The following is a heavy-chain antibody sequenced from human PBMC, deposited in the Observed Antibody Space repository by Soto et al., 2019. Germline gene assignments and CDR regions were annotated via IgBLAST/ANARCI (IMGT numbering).Heavy chain of an antibody. D-gene: IGHD4-17*01. J-gene: IGHJ4*02. Sequence: ALVKVSCKASGYTFTGYYMHWVRQAPGQGLEWMGWINPNSGGTNYAQKFQGWVTMTRNTSISTAYMELSSLRSEDTAVYYCARTLYGDNVDYWGQGTLVTVSS. V-gene: IGHV1-2*04. CDR2: INPNSGGT. CDR3: ARTLYGDNVDY. CDR1: GYTFTGYY.